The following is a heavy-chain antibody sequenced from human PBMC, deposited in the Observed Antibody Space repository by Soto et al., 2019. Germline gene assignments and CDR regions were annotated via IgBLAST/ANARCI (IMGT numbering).Heavy chain of an antibody. CDR2: IYHSGST. Sequence: GTLSLTCAVSGGSISSSNWWSWVRQPPGKGLEWIGEIYHSGSTNYNPSLKSRVTISVDKSKSQFSLKLSSVTAADTAVYYCAASAVWFENYYGMDVWGQGTTVTVSS. D-gene: IGHD3-10*01. V-gene: IGHV4-4*02. CDR3: AASAVWFENYYGMDV. J-gene: IGHJ6*02. CDR1: GGSISSSNW.